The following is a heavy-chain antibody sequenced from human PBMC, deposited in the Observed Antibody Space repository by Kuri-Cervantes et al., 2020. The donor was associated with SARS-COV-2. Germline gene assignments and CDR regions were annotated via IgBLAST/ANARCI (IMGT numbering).Heavy chain of an antibody. CDR3: ARESSYIMIFGVVTRYGMDV. CDR2: IYYSGST. CDR1: GGSISSGDYY. D-gene: IGHD3-3*01. V-gene: IGHV4-30-4*01. Sequence: SETLSLTCTVSGGSISSGDYYWSWIRQPPGKGLEWIGYIYYSGSTYYNPSLKSRVTISVDTSKNQFSLKLSSVTAADTAVYYCARESSYIMIFGVVTRYGMDVWGQGTTVTVSS. J-gene: IGHJ6*02.